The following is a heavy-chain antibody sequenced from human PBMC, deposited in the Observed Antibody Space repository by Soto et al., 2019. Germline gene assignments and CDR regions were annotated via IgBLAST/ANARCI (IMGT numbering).Heavy chain of an antibody. Sequence: QVQLQESGPGLVKPSGTLSLTCAVSSGSISSSNWWSWVRQPPGKGLEWIGEIYHSGSTNYNPSLKSRATITVDKSNNQCSLKLSSVTAADTAVYYCARLLASTVTTGRFDPWGQGTLVTVSS. D-gene: IGHD4-4*01. J-gene: IGHJ5*02. CDR2: IYHSGST. CDR3: ARLLASTVTTGRFDP. V-gene: IGHV4-4*02. CDR1: SGSISSSNW.